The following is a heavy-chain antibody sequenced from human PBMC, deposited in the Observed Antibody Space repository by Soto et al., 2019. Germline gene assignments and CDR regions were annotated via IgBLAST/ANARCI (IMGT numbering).Heavy chain of an antibody. V-gene: IGHV3-9*01. CDR1: GFTFDDYA. CDR3: AKERVAYYGMDV. Sequence: PGGSLRLSCAASGFTFDDYAMHWVRQAPGKGLEWVSGISWNSGSIGYADSVKGRFTISRDNAKNSLYLQMNSLRAEDTALYYCAKERVAYYGMDVWGQGTTVTVSS. CDR2: ISWNSGSI. J-gene: IGHJ6*02. D-gene: IGHD2-15*01.